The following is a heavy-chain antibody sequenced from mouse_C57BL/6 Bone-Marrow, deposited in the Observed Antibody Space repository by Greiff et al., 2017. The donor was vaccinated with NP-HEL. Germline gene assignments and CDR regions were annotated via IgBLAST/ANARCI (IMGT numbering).Heavy chain of an antibody. J-gene: IGHJ1*03. CDR1: GYTFTSYW. D-gene: IGHD1-1*01. CDR2: IDPNSGGT. V-gene: IGHV1-72*01. Sequence: QVQLQQPGADLVKPGASVKLSCKASGYTFTSYWMHWVKQRPGRGLEWIGRIDPNSGGTKFNEKFKTKATLPVDKPSSTAYMQLSSLTSEDSAVYYWARYYYGSRGWYFDVWGTGTTVTVSS. CDR3: ARYYYGSRGWYFDV.